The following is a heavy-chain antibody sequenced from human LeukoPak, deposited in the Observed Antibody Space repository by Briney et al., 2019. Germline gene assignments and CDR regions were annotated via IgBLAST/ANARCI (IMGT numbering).Heavy chain of an antibody. D-gene: IGHD1-26*01. V-gene: IGHV3-7*05. CDR1: GFTFSTLW. J-gene: IGHJ4*02. CDR2: IKQDGSEK. Sequence: PGGSLRLSCAASGFTFSTLWMIWLRQAPGKGLEWVANIKQDGSEKYYVDSVKGRFIISRDNAKNSLYLQMNSLRAEDTAVYYCANALGAHYFDSWGQGTLVTVSS. CDR3: ANALGAHYFDS.